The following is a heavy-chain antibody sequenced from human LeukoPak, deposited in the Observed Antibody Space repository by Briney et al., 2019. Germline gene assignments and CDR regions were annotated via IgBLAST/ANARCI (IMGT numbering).Heavy chain of an antibody. J-gene: IGHJ4*02. CDR2: ISWNSGSI. D-gene: IGHD6-25*01. CDR3: LRAGGH. Sequence: GRSLRLSCAASGFTFDDYAMHWVRQAPGKGLEWVSGISWNSGSIGYADSVKGRFTISRDNAKNSLYLQMNSLTGEDTGIYYCLRAGGHWGPGTLVTVSS. V-gene: IGHV3-9*01. CDR1: GFTFDDYA.